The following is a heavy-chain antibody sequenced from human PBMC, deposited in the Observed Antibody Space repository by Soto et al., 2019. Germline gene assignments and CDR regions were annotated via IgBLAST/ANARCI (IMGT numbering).Heavy chain of an antibody. CDR3: ASFGGAGSSGYFDY. V-gene: IGHV1-3*01. CDR1: GYTFTSYA. D-gene: IGHD3-22*01. J-gene: IGHJ4*02. Sequence: GASVKVSCKASGYTFTSYAMHWVRQAPGQRLEWMGWINAGNGNTKYSQKFQGRVTITADKSTSTAYMELSSLRSEDTAVYYCASFGGAGSSGYFDYWGQGTLVTVSS. CDR2: INAGNGNT.